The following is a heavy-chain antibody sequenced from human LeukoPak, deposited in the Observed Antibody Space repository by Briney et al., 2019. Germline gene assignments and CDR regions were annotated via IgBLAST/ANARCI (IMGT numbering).Heavy chain of an antibody. D-gene: IGHD4-23*01. Sequence: SETLSLTCTVSGGSISSYFWAWIRQPPGKALEWVGHITYSGTTDYSGTTTYNPSLESRVTISVDTSRNQFSLRLSSVTAADTAVYYCARVGSGVNLYYFDYWGQGTLVTVSS. CDR3: ARVGSGVNLYYFDY. J-gene: IGHJ4*02. CDR2: ITYSGTT. V-gene: IGHV4-59*12. CDR1: GGSISSYF.